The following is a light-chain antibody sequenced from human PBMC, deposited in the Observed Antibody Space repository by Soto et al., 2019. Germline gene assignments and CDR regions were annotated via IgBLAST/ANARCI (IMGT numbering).Light chain of an antibody. CDR1: RSISKN. CDR3: QLYGGSHMFS. J-gene: IGKJ2*01. CDR2: AAS. V-gene: IGKV3-20*01. Sequence: EIVMTQSPASLSVSPGERATLSCRASRSISKNLAWYQQKPGQSPRLLIYAASSRATGIPDRFSGSGSGTDFTLTISRLEPEDFAVYYCQLYGGSHMFSFGQGTKLEIK.